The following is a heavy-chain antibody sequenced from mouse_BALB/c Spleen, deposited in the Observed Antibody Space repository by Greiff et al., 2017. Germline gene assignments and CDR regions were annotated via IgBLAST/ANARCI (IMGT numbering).Heavy chain of an antibody. CDR1: GYTFTSYT. J-gene: IGHJ3*01. CDR3: AREGRYGGAWFAY. D-gene: IGHD2-14*01. Sequence: VQLQQSAAELARPGASVKMSCKASGYTFTSYTMHWVKQRPGQGLEWIGYINPSSGYTEYNQKFKDKTTLTADKSSSTAYMQLSSLTSEDSAVYYCAREGRYGGAWFAYWGQGTLVTVSA. V-gene: IGHV1-4*02. CDR2: INPSSGYT.